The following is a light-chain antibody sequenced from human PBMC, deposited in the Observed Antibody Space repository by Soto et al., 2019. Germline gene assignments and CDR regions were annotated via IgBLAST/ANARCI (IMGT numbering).Light chain of an antibody. J-gene: IGKJ1*01. CDR3: QLRSNWPPTWT. CDR2: DAS. CDR1: QSISNY. Sequence: EIVLTQSPATLSLSPGERATLSCRASQSISNYLAWYHHRPGQAPRLLLYDASTRATGIPPRFSGSGSGTDFTLTISSLEPEDFAVYFCQLRSNWPPTWTFGQGTKVEVK. V-gene: IGKV3-11*01.